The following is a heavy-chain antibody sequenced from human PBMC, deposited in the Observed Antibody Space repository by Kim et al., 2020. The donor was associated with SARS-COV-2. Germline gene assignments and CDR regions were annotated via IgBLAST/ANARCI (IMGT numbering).Heavy chain of an antibody. CDR3: ARGAYFGSGSYNGLDV. J-gene: IGHJ6*02. V-gene: IGHV4-59*09. Sequence: LKSQVTLSGDTSKNQLSLKLSSVTAADTAVYYCARGAYFGSGSYNGLDVWGQGTTVIVSS. D-gene: IGHD3-10*01.